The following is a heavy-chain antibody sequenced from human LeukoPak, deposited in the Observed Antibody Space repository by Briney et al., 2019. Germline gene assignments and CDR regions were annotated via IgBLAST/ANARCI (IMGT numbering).Heavy chain of an antibody. CDR3: ARNLSSGGWTLEFDY. Sequence: ASVKVSCQTSGYTFSTYGVTWVRQAPGQGFQWMGWISGHNSNTKYAENFQGRISLTTDTSATTAYMELRSLTSDDTAVYYCARNLSSGGWTLEFDYWGQGSLVTVAS. CDR2: ISGHNSNT. J-gene: IGHJ4*02. V-gene: IGHV1-18*01. CDR1: GYTFSTYG. D-gene: IGHD6-19*01.